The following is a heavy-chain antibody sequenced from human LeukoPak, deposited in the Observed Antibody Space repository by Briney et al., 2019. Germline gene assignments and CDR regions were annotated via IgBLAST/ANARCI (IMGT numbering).Heavy chain of an antibody. J-gene: IGHJ4*02. V-gene: IGHV4-4*07. CDR3: ARDFPVAALY. CDR1: GGSIRSFY. D-gene: IGHD6-13*01. CDR2: IYTSGST. Sequence: SETLSLTCTVSGGSIRSFYWSWIRQPAGKGLEWIGRIYTSGSTNYNPSLKSRVIISVDTSKNQFSLKLSSVTAADTAVYYCARDFPVAALYWGQGTLVTVSS.